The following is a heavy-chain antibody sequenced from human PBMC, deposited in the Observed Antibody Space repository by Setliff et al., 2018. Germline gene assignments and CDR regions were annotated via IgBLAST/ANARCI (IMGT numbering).Heavy chain of an antibody. CDR1: GFTFSTYT. CDR3: ARLVDYYYYYMDV. V-gene: IGHV3-21*01. J-gene: IGHJ6*03. CDR2: ISSRSSHI. Sequence: GGSLRLSCAASGFTFSTYTINWVRQAPGKGLEWVSTISSRSSHIYYADSVKGRFTISRDNAKNSLYLQMNSLRADDTAVYFCARLVDYYYYYMDVWGKGTTVTVS. D-gene: IGHD2-2*01.